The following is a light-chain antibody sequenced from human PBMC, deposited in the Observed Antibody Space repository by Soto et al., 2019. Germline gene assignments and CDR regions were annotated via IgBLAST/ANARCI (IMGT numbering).Light chain of an antibody. CDR1: SSDIGTYNL. Sequence: QSVLTQPASVSGSPGQSITISCTGTSSDIGTYNLVSWYQHYPGKAPKLMIYEGIKRPSGVSNRFSGSKSGNTAFLTISGLQAEDEADYYCCSYAGSGTDNYVFVSGTKVTVL. CDR3: CSYAGSGTDNYV. J-gene: IGLJ1*01. V-gene: IGLV2-23*01. CDR2: EGI.